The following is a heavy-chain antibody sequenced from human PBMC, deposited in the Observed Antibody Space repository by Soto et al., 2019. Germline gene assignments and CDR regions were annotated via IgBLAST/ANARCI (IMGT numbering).Heavy chain of an antibody. CDR2: ISWNSGSI. Sequence: PGGSLRLSCAASGFTFDDYAMHCVRQAPGKGLEWVSGISWNSGSIGYADSVKGRFTISRDNAKISLYLQMKSLRAEDTALYSCAKDSGITGTIGYFDYWGQGTLVIVSS. CDR1: GFTFDDYA. V-gene: IGHV3-9*01. J-gene: IGHJ4*02. CDR3: AKDSGITGTIGYFDY. D-gene: IGHD1-7*01.